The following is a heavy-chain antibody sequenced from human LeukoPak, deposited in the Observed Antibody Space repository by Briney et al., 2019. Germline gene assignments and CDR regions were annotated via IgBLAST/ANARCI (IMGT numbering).Heavy chain of an antibody. CDR3: ARGVAEPTIFGRDWIEERNFDY. CDR2: IIPIFGTA. Sequence: SVEVSCKASGGTFSSYAISWVRQAPGQGLEWMGGIIPIFGTANYAQKFQGRVTITADESTSTAYMELSSLRSEDTAVYYCARGVAEPTIFGRDWIEERNFDYWGQGTLVTVSS. J-gene: IGHJ4*02. CDR1: GGTFSSYA. V-gene: IGHV1-69*13. D-gene: IGHD3-3*01.